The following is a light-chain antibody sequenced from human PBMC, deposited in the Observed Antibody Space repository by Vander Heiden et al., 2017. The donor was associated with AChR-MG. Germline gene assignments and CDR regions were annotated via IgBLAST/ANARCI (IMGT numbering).Light chain of an antibody. J-gene: IGLJ2*01. V-gene: IGLV4-60*03. Sequence: SSSSSLSSSVKLTCTLSSGHSSYIIAWHQQQPGKAPRYLMKLEGSGSYNKGSGVPDRFSGSSSGADRYLTISNLQSEDEADYYCETWDSNTRVFGGGTKLTVL. CDR1: SGHSSYI. CDR3: ETWDSNTRV. CDR2: LEGSGSY.